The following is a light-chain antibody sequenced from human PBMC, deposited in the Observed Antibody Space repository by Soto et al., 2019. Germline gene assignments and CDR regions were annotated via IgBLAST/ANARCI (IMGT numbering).Light chain of an antibody. CDR1: SSDVGGYNY. J-gene: IGLJ2*01. V-gene: IGLV2-14*01. CDR3: SSYTSSSSVV. CDR2: EVS. Sequence: QPASVSGSPGQSITISCTGTSSDVGGYNYVSWYQQHPGKAPKLMIYEVSNRPSGVSNRFSGSKSGNTASLTISGLQAEDEADYYCSSYTSSSSVVFGGGTKLTVL.